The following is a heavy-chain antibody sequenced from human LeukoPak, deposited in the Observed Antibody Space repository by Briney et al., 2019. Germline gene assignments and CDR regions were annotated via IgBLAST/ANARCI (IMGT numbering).Heavy chain of an antibody. CDR2: ISSSGGII. CDR1: GFTFSDYY. Sequence: PGGSLRLSCAASGFTFSDYYMSWIRQAPGKGLEWVSYISSSGGIIYYADSVKGRFTISRDNAKNSLYLQMNSLRAEDTAVYYCAREGSSTTNWFDPWGQGTLVTVSS. J-gene: IGHJ5*02. CDR3: AREGSSTTNWFDP. D-gene: IGHD6-13*01. V-gene: IGHV3-11*04.